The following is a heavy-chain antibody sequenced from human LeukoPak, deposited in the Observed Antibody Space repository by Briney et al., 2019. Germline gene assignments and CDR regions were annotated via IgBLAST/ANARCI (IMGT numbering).Heavy chain of an antibody. CDR1: GFTFSSYE. V-gene: IGHV3-48*03. CDR2: ISSSGSTI. Sequence: SGGSLRLSCAASGFTFSSYEMNWVRQAPGKGLEWVSYISSSGSTIYYADSVKGRFSISRDNAKNSLYLQMNSLRVEDTAVYYCAREDATAFDYWGQGTLVTVSS. CDR3: AREDATAFDY. D-gene: IGHD4-17*01. J-gene: IGHJ4*02.